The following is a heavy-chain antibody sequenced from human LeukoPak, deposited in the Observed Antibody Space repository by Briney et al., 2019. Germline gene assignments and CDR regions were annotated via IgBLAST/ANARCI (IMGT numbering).Heavy chain of an antibody. CDR2: INHSGST. D-gene: IGHD6-13*01. CDR3: ARGRPEIYSSSWYGQDY. J-gene: IGHJ4*02. V-gene: IGHV4-34*01. CDR1: GGSFSGYY. Sequence: PSETLSLTCAVYGGSFSGYYWSWLRQPPGKGLEWIGEINHSGSTNYNPSLKSRVTISVDTSKNQFSLKLSSVTAADTAVYYCARGRPEIYSSSWYGQDYWGQGTLVTVSS.